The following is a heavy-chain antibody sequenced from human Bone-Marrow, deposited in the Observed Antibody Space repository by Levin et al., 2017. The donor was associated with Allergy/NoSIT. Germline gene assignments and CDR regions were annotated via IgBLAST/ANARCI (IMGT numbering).Heavy chain of an antibody. D-gene: IGHD3-10*01. Sequence: ASVKVSCKASGYVFSSYGFSWVRQAPGQGLEWMGWITSYNGKTNYAQKFQGRITVTTDSSTSTTYMELRSLRSEDTAVYYCARSMYFYGSGYQNSYYQGLDVWGQGTAVIVSS. CDR3: ARSMYFYGSGYQNSYYQGLDV. J-gene: IGHJ6*02. V-gene: IGHV1-18*01. CDR1: GYVFSSYG. CDR2: ITSYNGKT.